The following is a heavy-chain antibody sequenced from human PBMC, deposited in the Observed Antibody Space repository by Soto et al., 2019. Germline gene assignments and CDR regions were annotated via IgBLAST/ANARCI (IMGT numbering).Heavy chain of an antibody. V-gene: IGHV3-33*01. Sequence: QVQLVESGGGVIQPGRSLRLSCAASGFTFSSYGMHWVRQAPGKGLEWVAVIWYDGSNKYYADTVKGRFTISRDNSKNTLYLQMNSLRAEDTAVYYCARGGLGYCSGGSCYYYYYMDVWGKGTTVTVSS. J-gene: IGHJ6*03. D-gene: IGHD2-15*01. CDR2: IWYDGSNK. CDR3: ARGGLGYCSGGSCYYYYYMDV. CDR1: GFTFSSYG.